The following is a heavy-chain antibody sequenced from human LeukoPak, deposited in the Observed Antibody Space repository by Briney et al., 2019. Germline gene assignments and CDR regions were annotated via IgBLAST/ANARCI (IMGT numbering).Heavy chain of an antibody. CDR3: ARVGYSSGWYPDDLDY. CDR1: GYTFTGYY. Sequence: GASVKVSCKASGYTFTGYYMHWVRQAPGQGLEWMGWINPNSGGTNYAQKFQGRVTMTRDTSISTAYMELSRLRSDDTAVYYCARVGYSSGWYPDDLDYWGQGTLVTVSS. J-gene: IGHJ4*02. CDR2: INPNSGGT. V-gene: IGHV1-2*02. D-gene: IGHD6-19*01.